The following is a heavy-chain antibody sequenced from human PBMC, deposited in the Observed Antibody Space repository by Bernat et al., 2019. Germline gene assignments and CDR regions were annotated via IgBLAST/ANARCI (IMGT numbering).Heavy chain of an antibody. D-gene: IGHD6-13*01. CDR2: IKSKTDGGTT. J-gene: IGHJ4*02. CDR1: GFTFSNAW. V-gene: IGHV3-15*07. Sequence: EVQLVESGGGLVKPGGSLRLSCAASGFTFSNAWMNWVRQAPGKGLEWVGRIKSKTDGGTTDYAAPVKGRFTISRDDSKNTLYLQMNSLRAEDTAVYYCAKDLAAAGPNGPFDYWGQGTLVTVSS. CDR3: AKDLAAAGPNGPFDY.